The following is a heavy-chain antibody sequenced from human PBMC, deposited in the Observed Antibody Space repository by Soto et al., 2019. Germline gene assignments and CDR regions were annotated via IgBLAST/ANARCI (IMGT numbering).Heavy chain of an antibody. V-gene: IGHV1-8*01. Sequence: QVQLVQSGAEVKKPGASVKVSCKASGYTFTSYDINWVRQATGQGLEWMAWMNPNSGNTGYAQKFQGRVTMTRNTSISTAYMELSSLRSEDTAVYYCTRGYRMTTHNPTTIGYWGQGTLFTVSS. CDR2: MNPNSGNT. CDR3: TRGYRMTTHNPTTIGY. CDR1: GYTFTSYD. J-gene: IGHJ4*02. D-gene: IGHD1-1*01.